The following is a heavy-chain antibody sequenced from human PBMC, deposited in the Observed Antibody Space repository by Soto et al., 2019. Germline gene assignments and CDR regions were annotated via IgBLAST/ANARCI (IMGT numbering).Heavy chain of an antibody. CDR3: PRDLGSEQWFFDN. Sequence: QVQLQESGPGLVKPSQTLSLTCLVSGASVSGDGSYCSWIRQHPGKGLEFIGYIHNSGSTYSNPSLENRVAMSIDTSKNQFSLRLSSVTAADSALYFCPRDLGSEQWFFDNWGQGILVTVSS. V-gene: IGHV4-31*03. CDR1: GASVSGDGSY. J-gene: IGHJ4*02. CDR2: IHNSGST. D-gene: IGHD6-19*01.